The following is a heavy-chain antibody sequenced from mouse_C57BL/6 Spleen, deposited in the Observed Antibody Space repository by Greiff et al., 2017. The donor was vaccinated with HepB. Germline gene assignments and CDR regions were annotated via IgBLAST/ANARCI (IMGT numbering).Heavy chain of an antibody. CDR2: ISNGGGST. D-gene: IGHD1-1*01. Sequence: DVQLVESGGGLVQPGGSLKLSCAASGFTFSDYYMYWVRQTPEKRLEWVAYISNGGGSTYYPDTVKGRFTISRDNAKNTLYLQMSRLKSEDTAMYYCARHNGSSSWFAYWGQGTLVTVSA. CDR3: ARHNGSSSWFAY. V-gene: IGHV5-12*01. CDR1: GFTFSDYY. J-gene: IGHJ3*01.